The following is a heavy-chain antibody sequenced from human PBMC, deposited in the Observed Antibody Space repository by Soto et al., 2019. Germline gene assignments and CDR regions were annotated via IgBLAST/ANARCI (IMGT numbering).Heavy chain of an antibody. CDR3: AREGVAPYYYYGMDV. CDR2: INAGNGNT. D-gene: IGHD5-12*01. CDR1: GYTFTGYY. V-gene: IGHV1-3*01. J-gene: IGHJ6*02. Sequence: ASVKVSCKASGYTFTGYYMHWVRQAPGQRLEWMGWINAGNGNTKYSQKFQGRVTITRDTSASTAYMELSSLRSEDTAVYYCAREGVAPYYYYGMDVWGQGTPVTVSS.